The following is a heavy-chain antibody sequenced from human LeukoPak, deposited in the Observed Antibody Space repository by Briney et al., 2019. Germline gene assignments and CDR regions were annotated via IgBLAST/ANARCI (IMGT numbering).Heavy chain of an antibody. D-gene: IGHD5-24*01. V-gene: IGHV3-48*03. CDR2: ISSSGSTT. Sequence: GGSLRLSCAASGFTFSSYEMNWVRQAPGKGLEWVSYISSSGSTTYYADSVKGRFTISGDNAKNSLYLQMNSLRAEDTAVYYCAVATIKDYFDYWGQGTLVTVSS. CDR3: AVATIKDYFDY. J-gene: IGHJ4*02. CDR1: GFTFSSYE.